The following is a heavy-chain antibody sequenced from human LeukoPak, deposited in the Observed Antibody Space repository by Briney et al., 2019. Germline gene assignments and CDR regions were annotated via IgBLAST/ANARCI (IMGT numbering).Heavy chain of an antibody. D-gene: IGHD6-13*01. CDR2: IYYSGST. Sequence: GSLRLSCAASGFTFSSYSMNWVRQPPGKGLEWIGNIYYSGSTYYNPSLKSRVTMSVDTSKNQFSLKLSSVTAADTALYYCARHWQQLVRAYVDYWGQGTLVTVSS. J-gene: IGHJ4*02. CDR1: GFTFSSYSMN. V-gene: IGHV4-59*04. CDR3: ARHWQQLVRAYVDY.